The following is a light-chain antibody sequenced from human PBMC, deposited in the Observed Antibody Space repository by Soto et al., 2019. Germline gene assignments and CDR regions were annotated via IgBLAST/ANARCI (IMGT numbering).Light chain of an antibody. CDR3: HQYSSYSPCT. CDR2: KAS. V-gene: IGKV1-5*03. CDR1: QSISSW. J-gene: IGKJ2*02. Sequence: DIQMTQSPSTLSASVGNRFTITCRASQSISSWLAWYQQKPGKAPKLLIYKASSLESGVPSRFSGSGSGTEFTLVIRRRQPDDFATYYCHQYSSYSPCTFGQGTTVDIK.